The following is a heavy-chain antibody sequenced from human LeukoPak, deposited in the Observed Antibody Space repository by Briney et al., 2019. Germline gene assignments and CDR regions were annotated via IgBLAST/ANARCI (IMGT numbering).Heavy chain of an antibody. V-gene: IGHV3-23*01. D-gene: IGHD1-26*01. CDR1: GFTFSSYA. CDR3: AKPRDSIVGTTTPTRLATLDI. Sequence: PGGSLRLSCAASGFTFSSYAMSWVRQAPGRGLEWVSAISGSGGTTDYADSVKGRFSISRDDSKNTLFLQMNNLRAEDTAVYYCAKPRDSIVGTTTPTRLATLDIWGQGTMVTVSS. J-gene: IGHJ3*02. CDR2: ISGSGGTT.